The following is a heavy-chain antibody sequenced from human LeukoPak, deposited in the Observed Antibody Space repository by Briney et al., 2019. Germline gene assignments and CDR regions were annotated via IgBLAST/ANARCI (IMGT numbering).Heavy chain of an antibody. J-gene: IGHJ4*02. Sequence: GGSLRLSCVASGFTFSSYSMNWVRQAPGKGREWVSYISRGRPTIHYADSVKGRFTISRDNAKNSLYLQMNSLRDEDTAVYYCVRDPEALDYWGQGTLVTVSS. CDR3: VRDPEALDY. V-gene: IGHV3-48*02. CDR1: GFTFSSYS. CDR2: ISRGRPTI.